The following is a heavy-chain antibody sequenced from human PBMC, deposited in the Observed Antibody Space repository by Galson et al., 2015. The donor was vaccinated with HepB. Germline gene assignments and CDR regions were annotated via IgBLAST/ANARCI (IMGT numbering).Heavy chain of an antibody. CDR3: LTDPCGGIGYWDY. CDR2: IKSETRGGTI. V-gene: IGHV3-15*07. Sequence: SLRLSCAVSGISFSNAWMNWVRQAPGKGLEWVGRIKSETRGGTIEYAAPVKGRFTISRDGSKNTLFLQMNSLKTEDPAVYYCLTDPCGGIGYWDYWGQGTLVTVSS. J-gene: IGHJ4*02. CDR1: GISFSNAW. D-gene: IGHD2-21*01.